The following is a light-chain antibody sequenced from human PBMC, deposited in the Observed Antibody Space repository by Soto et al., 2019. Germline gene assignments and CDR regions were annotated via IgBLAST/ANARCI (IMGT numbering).Light chain of an antibody. V-gene: IGKV1-39*01. CDR2: AAS. CDR1: QSINTY. J-gene: IGKJ1*01. CDR3: QHSWT. Sequence: DIQMTQSPSSLSASVGDRVTITCRASQSINTYLNWYQQKPGKAPKLLIYAASSLQSGVPSRFSGSGSGTHFTLTISSLQREDFAIYYCQHSWTLGQGTKVDIK.